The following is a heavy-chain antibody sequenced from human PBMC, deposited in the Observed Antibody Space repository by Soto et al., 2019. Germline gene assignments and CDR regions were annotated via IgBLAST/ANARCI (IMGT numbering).Heavy chain of an antibody. CDR1: GFTFSSYG. V-gene: IGHV3-33*01. Sequence: PGGSLRLSCAASGFTFSSYGMHWVRQAPGKGLEWVAVIWYDGSNKYYADSVKGRFTISRDNSKNTLYLQMNSLRAEDTAVYYCARAQRAPYDAFDIWGQGTMVTVSS. J-gene: IGHJ3*02. CDR3: ARAQRAPYDAFDI. CDR2: IWYDGSNK.